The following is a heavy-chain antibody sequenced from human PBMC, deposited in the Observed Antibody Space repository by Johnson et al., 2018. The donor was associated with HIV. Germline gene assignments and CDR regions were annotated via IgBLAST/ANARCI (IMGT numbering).Heavy chain of an antibody. CDR1: GFTFSTYA. D-gene: IGHD3-22*01. CDR3: VRCYYDSGGYADAFDI. J-gene: IGHJ3*02. CDR2: ISYDGSHK. Sequence: QVQLVESGGGVVQPGRSLRLSCAASGFTFSTYAMHWVRQAPGKGLEWVAVISYDGSHKYYADSVKGRFTISRDNSKNTLYLQTNSLRAEDTAVYYCVRCYYDSGGYADAFDIWGQGTMVTVSS. V-gene: IGHV3-30*04.